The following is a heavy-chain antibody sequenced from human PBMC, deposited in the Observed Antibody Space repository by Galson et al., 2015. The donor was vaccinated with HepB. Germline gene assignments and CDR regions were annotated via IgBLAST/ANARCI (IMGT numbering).Heavy chain of an antibody. CDR3: AKVLYSSGWSDY. CDR1: GISFRSYA. CDR2: ISVSGDTT. J-gene: IGHJ4*02. D-gene: IGHD6-19*01. Sequence: SLRLSCAASGISFRSYAMNWVRQAPEKGLEWVSLISVSGDTTYYADSVKGRFTISRDNSKNTLYLQVNTVRAEDTAIYYCAKVLYSSGWSDYWGQGTLVTVSS. V-gene: IGHV3-23*01.